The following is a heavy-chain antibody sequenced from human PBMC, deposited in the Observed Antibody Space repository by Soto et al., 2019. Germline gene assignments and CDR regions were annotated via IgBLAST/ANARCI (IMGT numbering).Heavy chain of an antibody. CDR1: GFTFSSYG. CDR2: ISYDGSNK. J-gene: IGHJ4*02. CDR3: AKSDFGTTRYYFDY. D-gene: IGHD1-7*01. V-gene: IGHV3-30*18. Sequence: GGSLRLSCAASGFTFSSYGMHWVRQAPGKGLEWVAVISYDGSNKYYADSVKGRFTISRDNSKNTLYLQMNSLRAEDTAVYYCAKSDFGTTRYYFDYWGQGTLVTVSS.